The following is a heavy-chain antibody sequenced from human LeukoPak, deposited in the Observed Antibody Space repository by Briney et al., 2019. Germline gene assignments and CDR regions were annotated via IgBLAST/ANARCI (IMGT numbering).Heavy chain of an antibody. J-gene: IGHJ4*02. CDR3: AKEGGPGGRDGYNSN. CDR1: GFTFSNYW. V-gene: IGHV3-23*01. CDR2: ISGSGDST. D-gene: IGHD5-24*01. Sequence: GGSLRLSCAASGFTFSNYWMSWVRQAPGKGLEWVSGISGSGDSTYFGDSVKGRFTISRDKSKNTLYLQMNSLRAGDTAVYYCAKEGGPGGRDGYNSNWGQGTLVTVSS.